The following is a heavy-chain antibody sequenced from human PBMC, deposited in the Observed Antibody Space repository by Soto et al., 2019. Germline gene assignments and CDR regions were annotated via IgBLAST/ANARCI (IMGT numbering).Heavy chain of an antibody. CDR2: IYYSGST. D-gene: IGHD2-21*01. CDR1: GGSISSGGYY. J-gene: IGHJ4*02. Sequence: NPSETLSLTCTVSGGSISSGGYYWSWIRQHPGKGLEWIGYIYYSGSTYYNPSLKSRVTISVDTSKNQFSLKLSSVTAADTAVYYCARVDSSHISYYFDYWGQGTLVTVSS. V-gene: IGHV4-31*03. CDR3: ARVDSSHISYYFDY.